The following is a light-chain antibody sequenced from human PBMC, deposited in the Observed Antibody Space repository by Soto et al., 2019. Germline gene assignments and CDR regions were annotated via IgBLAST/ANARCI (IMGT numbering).Light chain of an antibody. CDR3: KQHSNWPPIP. J-gene: IGKJ5*01. CDR1: QSISNY. CDR2: DAS. V-gene: IGKV3-11*01. Sequence: EIVLTQSPATLSLSPGERATLSCRASQSISNYVAWYQQKPGQAPRLLIYDASDRATGIPGRFSGSGSGTAFTLTIRSLEPEDFAFYYCKQHSNWPPIPFGQGTRLEI.